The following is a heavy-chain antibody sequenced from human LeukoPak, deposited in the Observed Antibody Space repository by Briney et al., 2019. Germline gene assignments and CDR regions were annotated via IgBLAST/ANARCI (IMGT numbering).Heavy chain of an antibody. CDR3: ARGSRTGWYYFDY. Sequence: ASVKVSCKASGYTFTSYGISWVRQAPGQGLEWMGGIIPIFATSNYAHKFQGRVTITADTSTSTAYMELSSLISDDTPVYYCARGSRTGWYYFDYWGQGTLVTVSS. CDR1: GYTFTSYG. CDR2: IIPIFATS. J-gene: IGHJ4*02. D-gene: IGHD6-19*01. V-gene: IGHV1-69*06.